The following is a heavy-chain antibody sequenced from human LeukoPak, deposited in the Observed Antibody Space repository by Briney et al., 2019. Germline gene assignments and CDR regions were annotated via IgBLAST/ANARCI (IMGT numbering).Heavy chain of an antibody. D-gene: IGHD1-1*01. CDR3: ARGGWNDGENYMDV. J-gene: IGHJ6*03. V-gene: IGHV1-8*02. CDR2: MNPNSGNT. CDR1: GYTFTGYY. Sequence: GASVKVSCKASGYTFTGYYMHWVRQAPGQGLEWMGWMNPNSGNTGYAQKFQGRVTMTRNTSISTAYMELSSLRSEDTAVYYCARGGWNDGENYMDVWGKGTTVTISS.